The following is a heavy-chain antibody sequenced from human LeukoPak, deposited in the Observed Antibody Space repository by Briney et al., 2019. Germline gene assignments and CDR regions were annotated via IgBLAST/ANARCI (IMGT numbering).Heavy chain of an antibody. CDR1: GYTFTGYY. Sequence: SVKVSCKASGYTFTGYYIHWVRQAPGQGLEWMGWINPNSGGTNYAQKFQGRVTMTRDTSISTAYMELSRLRSDDTAVYYCARDDISGSRFDYWGQGTLVTVSS. D-gene: IGHD1-26*01. V-gene: IGHV1-2*02. CDR3: ARDDISGSRFDY. J-gene: IGHJ4*02. CDR2: INPNSGGT.